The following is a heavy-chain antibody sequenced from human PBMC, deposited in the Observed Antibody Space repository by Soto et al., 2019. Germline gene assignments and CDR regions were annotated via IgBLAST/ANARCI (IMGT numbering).Heavy chain of an antibody. CDR1: GYTFTSYA. J-gene: IGHJ4*02. Sequence: QVQLVQSGAEVKKPGPSVKVSCKSSGYTFTSYAMHWVRQAPGQRLEWMGWINAGNGNTKYSHKFQGRVTTTRNTSASTAYMELSSLRSEDTAVYYCAREDPFGGYLGYFDYWGQGTLVTVSA. D-gene: IGHD1-26*01. CDR3: AREDPFGGYLGYFDY. CDR2: INAGNGNT. V-gene: IGHV1-3*01.